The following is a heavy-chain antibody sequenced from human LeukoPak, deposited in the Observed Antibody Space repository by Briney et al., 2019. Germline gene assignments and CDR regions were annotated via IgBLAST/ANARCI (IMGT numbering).Heavy chain of an antibody. Sequence: SQTLSLTCAISGDSVSRNNIAWNWIRQSPSRGLEWLGRTYLESYGSKLYNEYAVSVKGRITINPDTSKNQFSLHLNSRTPEDAGVYYCARGTGWPLFDYWGQGTPVTVSS. CDR3: ARGTGWPLFDY. D-gene: IGHD6-19*01. J-gene: IGHJ4*02. CDR1: GDSVSRNNIA. V-gene: IGHV6-1*01. CDR2: TYLESYGSKLYN.